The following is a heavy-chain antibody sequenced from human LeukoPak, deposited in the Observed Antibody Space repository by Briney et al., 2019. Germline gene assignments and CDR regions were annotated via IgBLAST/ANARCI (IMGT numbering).Heavy chain of an antibody. CDR3: ARLVRIDYGDGMDV. CDR1: GGSISSYY. V-gene: IGHV4-59*08. CDR2: IYYSGST. D-gene: IGHD4-17*01. J-gene: IGHJ6*02. Sequence: SETLSLTCTVSGGSISSYYWSWIRQPPGKGLEWIGYIYYSGSTNYNPSLKSRVTISVDTSKNQFSLKLSSVTAADTAVYYCARLVRIDYGDGMDVWGQGTTVTVSS.